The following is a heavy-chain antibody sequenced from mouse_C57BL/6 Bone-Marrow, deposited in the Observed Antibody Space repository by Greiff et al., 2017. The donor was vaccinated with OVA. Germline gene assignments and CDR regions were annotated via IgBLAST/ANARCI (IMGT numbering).Heavy chain of an antibody. V-gene: IGHV5-12*01. CDR2: ISNGGGST. Sequence: EVQLVESGGGLVQPGGSLKLSCAASGFTFSDYYMYWVRQTPEKRLEWVAFISNGGGSTYYPDTVKGRFTISRDNAKNTLYLQMSRLKSEDTAMYYCARQIDWYYYGSSPGMDYWGQGTSVTVSS. CDR3: ARQIDWYYYGSSPGMDY. CDR1: GFTFSDYY. J-gene: IGHJ4*01. D-gene: IGHD1-1*01.